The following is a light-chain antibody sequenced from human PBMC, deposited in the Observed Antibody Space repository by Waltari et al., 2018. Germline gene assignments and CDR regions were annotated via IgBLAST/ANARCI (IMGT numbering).Light chain of an antibody. CDR1: QSISSTY. CDR2: AAS. V-gene: IGKV3-20*01. Sequence: EIVLTQSPGTLSLSPGERATLSCRASQSISSTYLAWYQQKRGQAPRLLICAASSRATGIPDRFSGSGSGTDFTLTISRLEPEDFAVYFCQHYGTSGSFGTFGQGTKVEIK. J-gene: IGKJ1*01. CDR3: QHYGTSGSFGT.